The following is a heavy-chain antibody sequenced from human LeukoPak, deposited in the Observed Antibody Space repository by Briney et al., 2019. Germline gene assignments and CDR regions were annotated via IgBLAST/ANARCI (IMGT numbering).Heavy chain of an antibody. CDR2: FCGSGANT. J-gene: IGHJ4*02. CDR3: ARLQPLVIPAAKLGFDY. Sequence: PGGSLILSCASSGFTFSNYRMGWVRQTPGKGLEWLSSFCGSGANTYNADSVKGRFTISRDNSRDRIYLQMNSLRTDDTAVYYCARLQPLVIPAAKLGFDYWGQGNLVTVSS. D-gene: IGHD2-2*01. V-gene: IGHV3-23*01. CDR1: GFTFSNYR.